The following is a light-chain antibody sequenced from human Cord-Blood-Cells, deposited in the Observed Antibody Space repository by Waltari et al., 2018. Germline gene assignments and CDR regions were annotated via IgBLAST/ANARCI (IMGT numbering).Light chain of an antibody. CDR2: EVS. CDR1: SSDVGGYNY. Sequence: QSALTQPASVSGSPGQSITIPCTGTSSDVGGYNYVSWYQQHPGKAPKLMIYEVSNRPSGVSNRFSGSTSGNTASLTISGLQAEDEADYYCSSYTSSSTLVFGGGTKLTVL. CDR3: SSYTSSSTLV. J-gene: IGLJ2*01. V-gene: IGLV2-14*01.